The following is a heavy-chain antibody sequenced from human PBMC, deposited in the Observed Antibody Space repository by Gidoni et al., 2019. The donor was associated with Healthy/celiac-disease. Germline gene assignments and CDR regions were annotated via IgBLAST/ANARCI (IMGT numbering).Heavy chain of an antibody. J-gene: IGHJ5*02. Sequence: QLQLQESGPGLVKPSETLSLTCTVSGGSISSSSYYWGWIRQPPGKGLEWIGSIYYSGSTYYNPSLKSRVTISVDTSKNQFSLKLSSVTAADTAVYYCARTVARGYCSSTSCSLQNWFDPWGQGTLVTVSS. CDR1: GGSISSSSYY. CDR3: ARTVARGYCSSTSCSLQNWFDP. D-gene: IGHD2-2*01. V-gene: IGHV4-39*01. CDR2: IYYSGST.